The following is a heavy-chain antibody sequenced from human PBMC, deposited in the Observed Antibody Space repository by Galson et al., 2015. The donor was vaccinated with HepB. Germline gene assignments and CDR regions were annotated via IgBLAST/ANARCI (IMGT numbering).Heavy chain of an antibody. V-gene: IGHV3-33*01. J-gene: IGHJ4*02. D-gene: IGHD3-22*01. CDR3: ARGENASGYRPDY. Sequence: SLRLSCAGTGVTFSRYAMHWVRHAPGKGLEWVTIIWNDGSRKLYGNSVRGRFTISRDNSKNTVYLQINSLRAEDTGVYYCARGENASGYRPDYWGQGTLVIVSS. CDR1: GVTFSRYA. CDR2: IWNDGSRK.